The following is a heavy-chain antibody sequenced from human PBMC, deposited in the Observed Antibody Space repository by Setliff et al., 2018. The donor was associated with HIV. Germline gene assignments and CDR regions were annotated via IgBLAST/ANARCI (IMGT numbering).Heavy chain of an antibody. CDR1: GYSFTTYA. J-gene: IGHJ6*03. D-gene: IGHD3-3*01. V-gene: IGHV1-69*13. CDR2: IVPIFGTP. CDR3: ARQFLDWSNDYYSRYYMDV. Sequence: RASVKVSCKASGYSFTTYAISWVRQAPGQGLEWMGQIVPIFGTPSYAQKFQGRVTITADESTNTAFMELGSLRSDDTAVYYCARQFLDWSNDYYSRYYMDVWGKGTTVTVSS.